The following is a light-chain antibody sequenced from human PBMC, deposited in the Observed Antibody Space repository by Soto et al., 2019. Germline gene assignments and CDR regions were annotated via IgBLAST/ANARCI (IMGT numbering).Light chain of an antibody. CDR2: GAS. CDR1: QSVSSSY. V-gene: IGKV3-20*01. J-gene: IGKJ1*01. Sequence: EIVLTQSPGTLSLSPGERATLSCRASQSVSSSYLAWYQQKPGQAPTLLIYGASSRATGIPDRFSGSGSGTDFTLTISRQEPEDFAVYYCQQYGSSRWTFGQGTKV. CDR3: QQYGSSRWT.